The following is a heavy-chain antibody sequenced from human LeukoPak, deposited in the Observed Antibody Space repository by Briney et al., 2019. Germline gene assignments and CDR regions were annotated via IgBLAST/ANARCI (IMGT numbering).Heavy chain of an antibody. D-gene: IGHD3-16*01. V-gene: IGHV4-39*07. CDR1: GGSISSSGYY. J-gene: IGHJ6*03. CDR2: IYYSGNT. CDR3: ARDVSSASFTYYYYYMDV. Sequence: SETLSLTCTVSGGSISSSGYYWGWIRQPPGKGLEWIGSIYYSGNTYYNPSLESRVTVSVDTSMNQFSLRLTSVSPADTAVYYCARDVSSASFTYYYYYMDVWGKGTTVTVSS.